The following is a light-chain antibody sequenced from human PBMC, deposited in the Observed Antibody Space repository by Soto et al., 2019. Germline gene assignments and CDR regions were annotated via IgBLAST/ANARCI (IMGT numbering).Light chain of an antibody. V-gene: IGKV2-28*01. CDR2: LGS. CDR1: RRLLHSNGYNY. J-gene: IGKJ1*01. Sequence: VILHSRRSLQVTPGEPASISCRSGRRLLHSNGYNYLDWYLQKPGQSPQLLIYLGSRRASGVPDRFSGSGSGTDFTLQMSRVEAEDVGAHYCRQALQPTPTFGQGTEVDI. CDR3: RQALQPTPT.